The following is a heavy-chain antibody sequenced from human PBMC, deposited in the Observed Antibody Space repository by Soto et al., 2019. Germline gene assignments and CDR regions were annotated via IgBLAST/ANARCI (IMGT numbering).Heavy chain of an antibody. CDR1: GYTFTNYG. D-gene: IGHD2-2*01. CDR3: ARVIPGAEAWFGP. V-gene: IGHV1-18*01. Sequence: ASVKVSCKASGYTFTNYGVTWVRQAPGRGLEWMGWISAYTDNPNYAQKFQGRVTMTIDTSTTTAYMDLRSLTSDDTAVYYCARVIPGAEAWFGPWGQGTLVTVSS. J-gene: IGHJ5*02. CDR2: ISAYTDNP.